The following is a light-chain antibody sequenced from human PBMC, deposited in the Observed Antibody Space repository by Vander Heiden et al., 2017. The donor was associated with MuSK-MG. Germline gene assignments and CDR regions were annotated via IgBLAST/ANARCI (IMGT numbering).Light chain of an antibody. CDR2: QDS. V-gene: IGLV3-1*01. CDR3: QAWDSSTPGV. Sequence: YELTRPPSVSVSPGQTASITCSGDKLGDKYACWYQQKPGQSPVLILYQDSKRPSGIPERFSGSTSGNTDTLTIRGTQAMDEADYYCQAWDSSTPGVFGTGTKLTVL. J-gene: IGLJ1*01. CDR1: KLGDKY.